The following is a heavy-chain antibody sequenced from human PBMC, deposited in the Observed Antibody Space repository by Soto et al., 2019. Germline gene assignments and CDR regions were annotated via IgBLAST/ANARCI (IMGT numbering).Heavy chain of an antibody. CDR3: ARGGAPYNWFGP. J-gene: IGHJ5*02. CDR1: GDSFGTPFYY. Sequence: SETLSLTCTVSGDSFGTPFYYWGWIRQPPGRGLEWVASVYYTGHTYYNPSLKSGVTISLDTSNNQFSLRLSSVTSADTAVYYCARGGAPYNWFGPWGQGTLVTVSS. CDR2: VYYTGHT. V-gene: IGHV4-39*07. D-gene: IGHD3-16*01.